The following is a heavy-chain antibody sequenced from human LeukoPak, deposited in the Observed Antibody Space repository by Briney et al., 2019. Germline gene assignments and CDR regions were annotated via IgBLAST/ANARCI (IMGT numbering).Heavy chain of an antibody. CDR1: GGSISSYY. V-gene: IGHV4-59*01. CDR2: IYYSGST. J-gene: IGHJ5*02. Sequence: SETLPLTCTVSGGSISSYYWSWIRQPPGKGLEWIGYIYYSGSTNYNPSLKSRVTISVDTSKNQFSLKVSSVTAADTAIYYCARGYNWFDPWGQGTLVTVSS. CDR3: ARGYNWFDP.